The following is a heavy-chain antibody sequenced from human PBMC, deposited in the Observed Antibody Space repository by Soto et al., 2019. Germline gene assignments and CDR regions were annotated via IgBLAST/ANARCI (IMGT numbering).Heavy chain of an antibody. V-gene: IGHV3-30*18. D-gene: IGHD3-3*01. CDR2: ISYDGSNK. CDR3: AKEITIFGVVTAHYGMDV. CDR1: GFTFSSYG. Sequence: GGSLRLSCAASGFTFSSYGMHWVRQAPGKGLEWVAVISYDGSNKYYADSVKGRFTISRDNSKNTLYLQMNSLRAEDTAVYYCAKEITIFGVVTAHYGMDVWGQGTTVTVSS. J-gene: IGHJ6*02.